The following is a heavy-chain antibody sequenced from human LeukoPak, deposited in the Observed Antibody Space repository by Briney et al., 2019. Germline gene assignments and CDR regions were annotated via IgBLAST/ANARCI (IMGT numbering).Heavy chain of an antibody. CDR3: ARDYCSSTSCYKKFSSGWYFDY. Sequence: GGSLGLSCAASGFTFSSYAMHWVRQAPGKGLEWVAVISYDGSNKYYADSVKGRFTISRDNSKNTLYLQMNSLRAEDTAVYYCARDYCSSTSCYKKFSSGWYFDYWGQGTLVTVSS. CDR1: GFTFSSYA. CDR2: ISYDGSNK. J-gene: IGHJ4*02. V-gene: IGHV3-30*01. D-gene: IGHD2-2*02.